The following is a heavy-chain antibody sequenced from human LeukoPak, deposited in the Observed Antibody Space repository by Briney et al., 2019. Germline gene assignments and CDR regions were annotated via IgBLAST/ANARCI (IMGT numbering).Heavy chain of an antibody. CDR3: ARDDVGKAAAGTSPGDY. J-gene: IGHJ4*02. CDR1: GYIFTSYY. D-gene: IGHD6-13*01. CDR2: INPSGGST. Sequence: ASVKVSCKASGYIFTSYYMHWVRQAPGQGLEWMGIINPSGGSTSYAQKFQGRVTMTRDMSTSTVYMELSSLRSEDTAVYYCARDDVGKAAAGTSPGDYWGQGTLVTVSS. V-gene: IGHV1-46*01.